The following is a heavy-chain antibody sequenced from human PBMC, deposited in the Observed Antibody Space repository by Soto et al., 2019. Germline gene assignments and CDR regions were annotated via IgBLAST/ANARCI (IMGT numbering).Heavy chain of an antibody. CDR2: ISYDGNVA. CDR1: GFTFGSYG. CDR3: ARDYCISTSCYGYFQH. J-gene: IGHJ1*01. Sequence: GESLKISCAASGFTFGSYGMHWVRQAPGKGLEWVTVISYDGNVAYYADSVKGRFTISRDNSKNTLYLQMNSLRTEDTAMYYCARDYCISTSCYGYFQHWGQGTLVTVSS. V-gene: IGHV3-30*03. D-gene: IGHD2-2*01.